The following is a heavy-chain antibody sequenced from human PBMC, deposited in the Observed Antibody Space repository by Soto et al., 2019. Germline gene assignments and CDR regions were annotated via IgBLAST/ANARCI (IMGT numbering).Heavy chain of an antibody. CDR2: IYTTGAT. CDR3: AMTVIAPSPYLDH. J-gene: IGHJ4*02. V-gene: IGHV4-4*07. CDR1: GDSLSRKY. D-gene: IGHD4-17*01. Sequence: QVQLQESGPGLVKPSETLSLTCSVSGDSLSRKYWSWLRQPAGGGLEWIGRIYTTGATNYNSSLKRRVSMSVDTSKNQFSLRLTSVTAADTAVYFCAMTVIAPSPYLDHWGQGLLVTVSS.